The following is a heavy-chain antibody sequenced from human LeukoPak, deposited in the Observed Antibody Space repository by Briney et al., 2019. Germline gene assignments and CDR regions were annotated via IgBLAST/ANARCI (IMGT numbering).Heavy chain of an antibody. J-gene: IGHJ6*03. CDR3: AKGLEGYYYMDV. V-gene: IGHV3-43D*03. CDR1: GLTFEDYA. CDR2: ISWDGGST. Sequence: PGGSLRLSCAASGLTFEDYAMHWVRQAPGKGLKWVSLISWDGGSTYYADSVKGRFTISKDNSKNSLYLQMNSLRAEDTALYYCAKGLEGYYYMDVWGKGTTVTVSS.